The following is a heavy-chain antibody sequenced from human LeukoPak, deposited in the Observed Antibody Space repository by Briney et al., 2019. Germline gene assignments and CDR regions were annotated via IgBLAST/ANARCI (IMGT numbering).Heavy chain of an antibody. Sequence: KASETLSLTCAVYGGSFSGYYWSWIRQPPGKGLEWIGEINHSGSTNYNPSLKSRVTISVDTSKNQFSLKLSSVTAADTAVYYCARRPGYSYGGDAFDIWGQGTMVTVSS. D-gene: IGHD5-18*01. CDR2: INHSGST. J-gene: IGHJ3*02. CDR1: GGSFSGYY. CDR3: ARRPGYSYGGDAFDI. V-gene: IGHV4-34*01.